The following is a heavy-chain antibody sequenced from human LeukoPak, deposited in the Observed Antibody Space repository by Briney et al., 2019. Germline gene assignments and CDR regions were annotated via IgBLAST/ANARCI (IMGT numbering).Heavy chain of an antibody. CDR1: GGSTSSSSYY. V-gene: IGHV4-39*01. Sequence: SETLSLTCTVSGGSTSSSSYYWGWIRQPPGKGLEWIGGIYYSGSTYYNPSLKSRVTISVDTSKNQFSLKLSSVTAADTAVYYCARRTQYYYDSSGYYFDYWGQGTLVTVSS. J-gene: IGHJ4*02. CDR2: IYYSGST. CDR3: ARRTQYYYDSSGYYFDY. D-gene: IGHD3-22*01.